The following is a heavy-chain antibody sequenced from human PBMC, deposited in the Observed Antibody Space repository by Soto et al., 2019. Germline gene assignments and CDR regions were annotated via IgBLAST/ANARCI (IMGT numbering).Heavy chain of an antibody. J-gene: IGHJ6*02. V-gene: IGHV3-72*01. Sequence: GGSLRLSCAASGLIFSGYHMDLVRQAPGKGLEWVGRIRRKANSYTTEYAASVKGRFTISRDNAKNSLYLQMNSLRAEDTAVYYCARDRYSYYDFWSGSLPYYYYGMDVWGQGTTVTVSS. CDR1: GLIFSGYH. D-gene: IGHD3-3*01. CDR2: IRRKANSYTT. CDR3: ARDRYSYYDFWSGSLPYYYYGMDV.